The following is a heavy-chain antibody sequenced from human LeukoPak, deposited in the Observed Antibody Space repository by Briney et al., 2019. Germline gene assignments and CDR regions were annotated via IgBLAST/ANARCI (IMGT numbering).Heavy chain of an antibody. D-gene: IGHD1-26*01. Sequence: PAGSLTLSCAASGYSVSSHYMSWVRQAPDKGLQWVSILYSGGSPYYSESVKGRLTISRDNSKNTLFLQMNNLGAEDTAMYYCARVVLGVVGTSYDAFDIWGQGTMVTVSS. J-gene: IGHJ3*02. V-gene: IGHV3-66*01. CDR3: ARVVLGVVGTSYDAFDI. CDR2: LYSGGSP. CDR1: GYSVSSHY.